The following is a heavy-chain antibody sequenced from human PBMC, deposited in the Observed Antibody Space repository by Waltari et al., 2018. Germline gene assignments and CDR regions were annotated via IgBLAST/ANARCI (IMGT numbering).Heavy chain of an antibody. V-gene: IGHV4-4*07. Sequence: QVQLQESGPGLVKPSETLSLTCTVSGGTLSSSYWSLIRQPAEKGLEWIGRIYTSGSTNYNPSLKSRVNMSVDTSKNQFSLKLSSVTAADTAVYYCARDSNYYMDVWGKGTTVTISS. CDR2: IYTSGST. J-gene: IGHJ6*03. CDR3: ARDSNYYMDV. CDR1: GGTLSSSY.